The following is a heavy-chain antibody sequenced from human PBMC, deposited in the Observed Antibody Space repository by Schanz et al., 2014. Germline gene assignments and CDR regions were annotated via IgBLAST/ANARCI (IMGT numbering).Heavy chain of an antibody. CDR2: IGGSDGNT. D-gene: IGHD1-26*01. CDR3: ARDRDQWDGNYLDY. CDR1: GYTFTRSG. V-gene: IGHV1-18*01. J-gene: IGHJ4*02. Sequence: QVQLVQSGGEVKTPGASVKVSCKASGYTFTRSGISWVRQAPGQGLEWMGWIGGSDGNTNVAQKFQGRVTMTTDTSTSTVYMELRSLTSDDSAVYYCARDRDQWDGNYLDYWGQGTLVTVSS.